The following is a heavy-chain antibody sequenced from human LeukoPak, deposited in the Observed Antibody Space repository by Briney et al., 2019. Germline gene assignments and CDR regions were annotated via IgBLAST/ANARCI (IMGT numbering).Heavy chain of an antibody. CDR3: AKDGISYSGSYNWFDP. D-gene: IGHD1-26*01. V-gene: IGHV3-23*01. J-gene: IGHJ5*02. CDR2: ISGSGGST. Sequence: PGGSLRLSCAASGFTFGSYAMSWVRQAPGKGLEWVSAISGSGGSTYYADSVKGRFTISRDNSKNTLYLQMNSLRAEDTAVYYCAKDGISYSGSYNWFDPWGQGTLVTVSS. CDR1: GFTFGSYA.